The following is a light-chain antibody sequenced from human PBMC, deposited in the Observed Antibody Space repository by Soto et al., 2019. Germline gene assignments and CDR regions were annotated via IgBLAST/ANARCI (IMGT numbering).Light chain of an antibody. V-gene: IGLV2-14*01. CDR2: DVR. Sequence: QSALTQPASVSGSPGQSITISCTGTSSDVGGYNYVSWYQQHPGKAPKLMIYDVRNRPSGVSNRFSGSKSGNTASLTISGLQAEDEADYYCSSYTSSSTLNVVVGGGTKLTVL. CDR3: SSYTSSSTLNVV. CDR1: SSDVGGYNY. J-gene: IGLJ2*01.